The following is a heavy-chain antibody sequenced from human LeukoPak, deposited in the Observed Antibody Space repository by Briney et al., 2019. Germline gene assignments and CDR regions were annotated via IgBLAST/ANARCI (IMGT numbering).Heavy chain of an antibody. V-gene: IGHV1-69*13. CDR2: IIPMFGAT. CDR3: ARGPGGSPAPFGFDY. J-gene: IGHJ4*02. CDR1: GGTFRSFT. D-gene: IGHD1-26*01. Sequence: ASVKVSCKASGGTFRSFTINWVREAPGQGLEWMGGIIPMFGATNYAQKFQGRVTITADESTSTAYMELGSLRSEDTAVYFCARGPGGSPAPFGFDYWGQGTLVTVSS.